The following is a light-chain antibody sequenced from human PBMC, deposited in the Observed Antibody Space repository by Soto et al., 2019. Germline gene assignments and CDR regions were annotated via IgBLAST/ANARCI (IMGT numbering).Light chain of an antibody. CDR1: QSVSSSY. CDR3: HHYGGSGT. J-gene: IGKJ1*01. V-gene: IGKV3-20*01. CDR2: GAS. Sequence: EIVLTQSPGTLSLSPGERATLSCRASQSVSSSYLAWYQQKPGQAPRLLIYGASSRATGIPDRFSGSRSGTDFTLTISRLAPEYLAVYYSHHYGGSGTFGQGTKVEIK.